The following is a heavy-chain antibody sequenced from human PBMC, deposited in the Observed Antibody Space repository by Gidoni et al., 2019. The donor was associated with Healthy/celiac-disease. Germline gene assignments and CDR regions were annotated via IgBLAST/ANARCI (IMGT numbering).Heavy chain of an antibody. V-gene: IGHV3-23*01. Sequence: VQLLESGGGLVQTGGSLRLSCAAYGFTFSSYAMSWVRKAPGKGLEWVSAISGSGGSTYYADSVKGRFTISRDNSKHTLYLQMNSLGAEDTAVYYCAKEGSGYDSGFDYWGQVTLVTVSS. CDR2: ISGSGGST. J-gene: IGHJ4*02. CDR1: GFTFSSYA. CDR3: AKEGSGYDSGFDY. D-gene: IGHD5-12*01.